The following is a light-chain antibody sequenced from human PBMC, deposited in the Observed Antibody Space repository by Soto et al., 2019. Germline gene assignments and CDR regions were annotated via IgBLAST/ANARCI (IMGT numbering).Light chain of an antibody. CDR1: SSNIGNNH. Sequence: QSVLTQPPSASGTPGQRVTISCSGSSSNIGNNHVYWYQQLPGTAPKLLIYKNNQRPSGVPDRFSDSKSGTSASLAISGLRSEDEADYYCAAWDDSLSGYVFGTGTQLTVL. CDR3: AAWDDSLSGYV. J-gene: IGLJ1*01. V-gene: IGLV1-47*01. CDR2: KNN.